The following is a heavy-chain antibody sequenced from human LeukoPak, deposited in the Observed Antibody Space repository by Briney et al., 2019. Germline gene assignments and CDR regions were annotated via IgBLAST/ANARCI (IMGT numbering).Heavy chain of an antibody. D-gene: IGHD1-1*01. Sequence: GGSLRLSCAASGFTFDKFAMSWVRQAPGKGLQWVSTITSGADIYYADSVKGRFSISRDNSRNTVSVQMHSLRADDTAVYFCAKGDNFGRVADAFDSWGQGTMVTVSS. CDR3: AKGDNFGRVADAFDS. V-gene: IGHV3-23*01. J-gene: IGHJ3*01. CDR1: GFTFDKFA. CDR2: ITSGADI.